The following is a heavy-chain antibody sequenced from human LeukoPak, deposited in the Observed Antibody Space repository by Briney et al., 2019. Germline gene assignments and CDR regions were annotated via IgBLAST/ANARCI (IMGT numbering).Heavy chain of an antibody. Sequence: ASVKVSCKASGYTFTGYYMHWVRQAPGQGVEWMGWINPNSGGTNYAQKFQGRVTMTRDTSISTAYMELSRLRSDDTAVYYCAREPVLTARGYYSYYMDVWGKGTTVTVSS. CDR1: GYTFTGYY. V-gene: IGHV1-2*02. CDR3: AREPVLTARGYYSYYMDV. CDR2: INPNSGGT. D-gene: IGHD2-8*01. J-gene: IGHJ6*03.